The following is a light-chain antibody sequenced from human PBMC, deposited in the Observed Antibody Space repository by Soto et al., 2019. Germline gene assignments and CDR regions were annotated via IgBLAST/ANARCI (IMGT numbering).Light chain of an antibody. CDR2: VAS. Sequence: EVVMTQSPATLSVSPGEIATLSCSASQRISSNLAWYQQRRGQAPRLLIYVASTRTPGIPARFSGSGSETEFTLTISSLQSEDFAVYYCQHYNNWPPWTFGQGTKVEIK. CDR3: QHYNNWPPWT. J-gene: IGKJ1*01. V-gene: IGKV3-15*01. CDR1: QRISSN.